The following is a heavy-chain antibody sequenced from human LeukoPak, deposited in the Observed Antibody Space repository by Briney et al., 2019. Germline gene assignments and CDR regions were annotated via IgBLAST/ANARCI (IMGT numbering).Heavy chain of an antibody. CDR3: ARESDGMDV. V-gene: IGHV3-48*04. J-gene: IGHJ6*02. Sequence: SGGSLRLSCAASGFTFSNYSMNWVRQAPGKGLEWVSYISSSGSTIYYADSVKGRFTISRDNAKNSLYLQMNSLRAEDTAVYYCARESDGMDVWGQGTTVTVSS. CDR2: ISSSGSTI. CDR1: GFTFSNYS.